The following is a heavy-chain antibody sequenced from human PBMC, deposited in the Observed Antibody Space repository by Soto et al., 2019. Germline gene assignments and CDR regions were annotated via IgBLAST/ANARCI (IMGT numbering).Heavy chain of an antibody. J-gene: IGHJ5*02. CDR2: IYYSGST. Sequence: SQTLSLTCTVSGGSISSYYWSWIRQPPGKGLEWIGYIYYSGSTNYNPSLKSRVTISVDTSKNQFSLKLSSVTAADTAVYYCARAKSSWPRGTGYPPTGNWFDPWGQGTLVTVSS. CDR1: GGSISSYY. V-gene: IGHV4-59*01. CDR3: ARAKSSWPRGTGYPPTGNWFDP. D-gene: IGHD3-16*01.